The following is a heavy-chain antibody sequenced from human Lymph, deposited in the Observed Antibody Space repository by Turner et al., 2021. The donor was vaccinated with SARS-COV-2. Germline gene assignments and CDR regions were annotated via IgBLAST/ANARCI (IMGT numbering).Heavy chain of an antibody. D-gene: IGHD1-26*01. CDR2: IWYDGTNK. V-gene: IGHV3-33*01. CDR1: GFTFSSYG. J-gene: IGHJ4*02. CDR3: AREDVVGATTGLDY. Sequence: QVQLVESGGGVVQPGRSLRLSCSASGFTFSSYGMHWVRQAPGKGLEWVAVIWYDGTNKYYADSVKGRFTSSRDNSKNTLYLQMNSLRAEDTAVYYCAREDVVGATTGLDYWGQGTLVTVSS.